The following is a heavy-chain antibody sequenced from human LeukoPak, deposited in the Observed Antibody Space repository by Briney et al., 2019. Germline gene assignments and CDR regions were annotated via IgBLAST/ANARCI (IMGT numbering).Heavy chain of an antibody. V-gene: IGHV4-59*01. Sequence: PSETLSLTCTVSGGSISSYYWSWVRQPPGKGVEWVGYIYYSGSTNYNTSLKRRVTISEEKSKNQFSLKLSSVTAADTAVYYCARGFGYCSGGSCYAEYYFDYWGQGTLVTVSS. CDR2: IYYSGST. D-gene: IGHD2-15*01. CDR3: ARGFGYCSGGSCYAEYYFDY. CDR1: GGSISSYY. J-gene: IGHJ4*02.